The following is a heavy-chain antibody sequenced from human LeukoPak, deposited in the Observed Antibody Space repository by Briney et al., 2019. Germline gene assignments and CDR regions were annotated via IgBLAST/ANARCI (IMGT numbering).Heavy chain of an antibody. J-gene: IGHJ4*02. CDR1: GFTFSRYS. Sequence: GGSLRLSCVVSGFTFSRYSMNWVRQAPGKGLEWVSYISGSSSSIYYADSVKGRFTISRDNARNSLYLQMNSLRDEDTAVYYCATEGASNFDYWGQGTLVTVSS. CDR3: ATEGASNFDY. CDR2: ISGSSSSI. V-gene: IGHV3-48*02. D-gene: IGHD4-11*01.